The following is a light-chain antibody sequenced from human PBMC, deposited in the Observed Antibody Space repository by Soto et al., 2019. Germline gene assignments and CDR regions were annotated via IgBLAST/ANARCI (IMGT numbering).Light chain of an antibody. V-gene: IGKV3-20*01. CDR1: QSLSNFF. J-gene: IGKJ1*01. CDR2: ATS. Sequence: EIVLTQSPGILSLSQGEGATLSCRASQSLSNFFLAWYQQKPVQAPRLLIYATSSRATGIPDRFSGSGSGTDFTLTISRLEPEDFAVYYCQQYGRSGTFGQGGNVDIK. CDR3: QQYGRSGT.